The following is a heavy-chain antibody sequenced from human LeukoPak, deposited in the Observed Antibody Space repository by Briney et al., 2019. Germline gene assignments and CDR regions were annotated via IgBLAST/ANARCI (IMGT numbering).Heavy chain of an antibody. J-gene: IGHJ5*02. CDR2: IRSKTYGGTT. CDR1: GFTFGDYA. V-gene: IGHV3-49*03. CDR3: TRGERRFDP. Sequence: PGRSLRLSCTASGFTFGDYAMSWFRQAPGKGLEWVGFIRSKTYGGTTECAASVKGRFTISRDDSKSIAYLQMNSLKIEDTAVYYCTRGERRFDPWGQGTLVTVSS. D-gene: IGHD1-1*01.